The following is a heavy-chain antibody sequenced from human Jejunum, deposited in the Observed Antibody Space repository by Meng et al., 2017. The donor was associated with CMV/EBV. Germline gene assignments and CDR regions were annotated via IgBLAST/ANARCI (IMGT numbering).Heavy chain of an antibody. J-gene: IGHJ4*02. D-gene: IGHD3-3*01. Sequence: SGYPFSDYGIGWVRQAPGQGFEWLGRVNGAYAYPNDAQKFQGRITMTTDTSTSTAYMELRSLRYDDTAIYYCARDLFVQSLGMDYWGQGTLVTVSS. V-gene: IGHV1-18*01. CDR3: ARDLFVQSLGMDY. CDR1: GYPFSDYG. CDR2: VNGAYAYP.